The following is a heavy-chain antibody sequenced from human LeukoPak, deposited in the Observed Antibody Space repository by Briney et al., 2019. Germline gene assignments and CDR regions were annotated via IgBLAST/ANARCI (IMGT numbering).Heavy chain of an antibody. CDR3: ARDSAGNDY. D-gene: IGHD6-13*01. CDR1: GFTFSTYW. CDR2: IKQDGSEK. V-gene: IGHV3-7*01. Sequence: GVLRLSCAASGFTFSTYWMSWVRQAPGKGLEWVANIKQDGSEKYYVDSVKGRFTISRDNAKNSLYLQMNSLRAGDTAMYYCARDSAGNDYWGQGTLVTVSS. J-gene: IGHJ4*02.